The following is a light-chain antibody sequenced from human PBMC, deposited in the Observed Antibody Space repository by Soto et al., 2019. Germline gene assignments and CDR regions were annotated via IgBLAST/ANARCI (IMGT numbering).Light chain of an antibody. Sequence: EIVLTQSPGTLSLSPGERATLSCRASQSLSSTFLAWYQQKPGQPPRLLIYGVSRRATGIPDRFSGSGSGTDFTLTISRLEPEDFAVYYCQQYGSSPWAFGQGTKVEIK. CDR1: QSLSSTF. CDR3: QQYGSSPWA. CDR2: GVS. V-gene: IGKV3-20*01. J-gene: IGKJ1*01.